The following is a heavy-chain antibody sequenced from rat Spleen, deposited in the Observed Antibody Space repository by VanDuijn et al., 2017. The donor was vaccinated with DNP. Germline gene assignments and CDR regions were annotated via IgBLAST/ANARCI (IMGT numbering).Heavy chain of an antibody. CDR3: ARWPGYNPPYAMDA. CDR2: VNSAGST. Sequence: EVQLQESGPGLVKPSQSLSLTCSVTGYSIISSYRWNWIRKFPGNKLEWMGSVNSAGSTNYNPSLKSRISITRDTSKNQFFLQVNSVTTEDTATDYCARWPGYNPPYAMDAWGQGTLVTVSS. CDR1: GYSIISSYR. V-gene: IGHV3-3*01. D-gene: IGHD1-4*01. J-gene: IGHJ3*01.